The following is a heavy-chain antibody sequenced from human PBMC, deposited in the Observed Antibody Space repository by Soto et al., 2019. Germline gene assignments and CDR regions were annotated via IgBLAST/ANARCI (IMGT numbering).Heavy chain of an antibody. Sequence: ASVKVSCKASGYTFTSYYMHWVRQAPGQGLEWMGIINPSGGSTSYAQKFQGRVTMTRDTSTSTVYMELSSLRSEDTAGYYCGRAKSAMVRGVSPPPPGKWFDPWGQGTLVNVS. CDR2: INPSGGST. J-gene: IGHJ5*02. D-gene: IGHD3-10*01. V-gene: IGHV1-46*03. CDR1: GYTFTSYY. CDR3: GRAKSAMVRGVSPPPPGKWFDP.